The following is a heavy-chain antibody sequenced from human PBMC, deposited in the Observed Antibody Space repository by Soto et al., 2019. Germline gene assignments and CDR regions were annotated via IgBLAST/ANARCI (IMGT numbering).Heavy chain of an antibody. Sequence: PGGSLRLSCAASGFTVSSNYMSWVRQAPGKGLEWVSIIYSGFSTYYADSVKGRFTISRDNSKSALYLQMNSLRAEDTAVYYCARATSGYYFDYWGQGTLVTVSS. D-gene: IGHD1-26*01. J-gene: IGHJ4*02. CDR1: GFTVSSNY. V-gene: IGHV3-53*01. CDR2: IYSGFST. CDR3: ARATSGYYFDY.